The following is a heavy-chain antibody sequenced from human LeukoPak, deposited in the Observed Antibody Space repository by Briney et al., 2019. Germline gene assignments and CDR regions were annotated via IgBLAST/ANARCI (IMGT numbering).Heavy chain of an antibody. Sequence: GGSLRLSCAASGFNFTNYAMSWVRQAPAKGLEWVSALSGRGSNTYYADSVKGRFTISRDNSKNTLYLQMNSLRVEDTAVYYCAKDSRGGPDYLAAAGYYYGMDVWGQGTTVTVSS. V-gene: IGHV3-23*01. CDR1: GFNFTNYA. D-gene: IGHD6-13*01. J-gene: IGHJ6*02. CDR3: AKDSRGGPDYLAAAGYYYGMDV. CDR2: LSGRGSNT.